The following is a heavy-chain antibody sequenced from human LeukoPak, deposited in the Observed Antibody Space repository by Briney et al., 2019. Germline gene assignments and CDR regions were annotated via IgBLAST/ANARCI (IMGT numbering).Heavy chain of an antibody. D-gene: IGHD2-2*01. J-gene: IGHJ3*02. CDR3: ATQLLGAFDI. Sequence: GGSLRLSRAASGFTFDDYAMHWVRQAPGKGLEWVSGISWNSGSIGYADSVKGRFTISRDNAKNSLYLQMNSLRAEDMALYYCATQLLGAFDIWGQGTMVTVSS. CDR2: ISWNSGSI. CDR1: GFTFDDYA. V-gene: IGHV3-9*03.